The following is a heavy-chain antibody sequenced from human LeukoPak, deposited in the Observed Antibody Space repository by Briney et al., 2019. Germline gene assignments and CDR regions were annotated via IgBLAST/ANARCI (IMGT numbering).Heavy chain of an antibody. V-gene: IGHV3-33*01. Sequence: GGSLRLSCAASGFTFSSFGMHWVRQAPGKGLEWVADIWFDGKNEHFADSVKGRFTISRDNSKNTLYLQMSSLRVEDTAVYYCARGPETAMVPRYWGQGTLVTVSS. CDR1: GFTFSSFG. CDR2: IWFDGKNE. CDR3: ARGPETAMVPRY. J-gene: IGHJ4*02. D-gene: IGHD5-18*01.